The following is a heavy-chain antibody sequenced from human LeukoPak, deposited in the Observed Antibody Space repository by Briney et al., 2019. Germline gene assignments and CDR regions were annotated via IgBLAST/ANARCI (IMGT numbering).Heavy chain of an antibody. V-gene: IGHV3-9*03. J-gene: IGHJ4*02. CDR2: ISWNSGSI. Sequence: PGRSLRLSCAASGFTFDDYAMHWVRQAPGKGLEWVSVISWNSGSIGYADSVKGRFTISRDNAKNSLYLQMNSLRAEDMALYYCAKDRFISGWYYFDYWGQGTLVTVSS. D-gene: IGHD6-19*01. CDR1: GFTFDDYA. CDR3: AKDRFISGWYYFDY.